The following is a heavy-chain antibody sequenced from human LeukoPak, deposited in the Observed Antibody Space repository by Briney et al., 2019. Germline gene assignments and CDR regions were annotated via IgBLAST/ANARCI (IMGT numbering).Heavy chain of an antibody. J-gene: IGHJ5*02. CDR2: IRSNSDGGTI. CDR1: GFTFSNAW. V-gene: IGHV3-15*07. Sequence: GGSLRLSCATSGFTFSNAWMNWVRQAPGKGLEWVGRIRSNSDGGTIDYAAPVQGRFTLSRDDSKTTLDLQMNRLQTEDTAVYYCATDFYDSPWGQGTLVTVSS. D-gene: IGHD3-22*01. CDR3: ATDFYDSP.